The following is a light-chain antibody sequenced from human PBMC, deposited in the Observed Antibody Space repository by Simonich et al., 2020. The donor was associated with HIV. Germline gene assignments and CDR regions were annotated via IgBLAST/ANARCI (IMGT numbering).Light chain of an antibody. Sequence: SYELTQPPSVSVSPGQTVRITCSGDALPKQYAYWYQQKPGQAPVLVIYKDTERPSGIPGRFSGSSSGTTVTLTISGVQAEDEADYYCQSADSSGTWVFGGGTKLTVL. CDR2: KDT. CDR1: ALPKQY. V-gene: IGLV3-25*03. CDR3: QSADSSGTWV. J-gene: IGLJ3*02.